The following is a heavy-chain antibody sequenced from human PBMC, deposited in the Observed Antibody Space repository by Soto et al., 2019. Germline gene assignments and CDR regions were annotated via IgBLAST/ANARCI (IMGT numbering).Heavy chain of an antibody. D-gene: IGHD1-1*01. J-gene: IGHJ4*02. V-gene: IGHV4-59*08. Sequence: SQTLSLTCTVSGGYISSYYWSWIRQPPGKGLEWIGYIYYSGSTNYNPSLKSRVTISVDTSKNQFSLKLSSVTAADTAVYYCARRYGYSFDYWGQGTLVTVSS. CDR1: GGYISSYY. CDR2: IYYSGST. CDR3: ARRYGYSFDY.